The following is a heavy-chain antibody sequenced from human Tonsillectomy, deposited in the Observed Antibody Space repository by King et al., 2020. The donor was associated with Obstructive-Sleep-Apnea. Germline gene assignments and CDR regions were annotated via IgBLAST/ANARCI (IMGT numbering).Heavy chain of an antibody. CDR1: GFTFSSYG. CDR2: ISGTGGRT. J-gene: IGHJ4*02. V-gene: IGHV3-23*04. CDR3: AKNSRQWLVDY. Sequence: VQLVESGGGFIQPGGSLRLSCAASGFTFSSYGMSWVRQAPGKGLEWVSGISGTGGRTYYADSVKGRLTISRDTSKNTLYLQMNSLRAEDTAIYYCAKNSRQWLVDYWGQGTLVTVSS. D-gene: IGHD6-19*01.